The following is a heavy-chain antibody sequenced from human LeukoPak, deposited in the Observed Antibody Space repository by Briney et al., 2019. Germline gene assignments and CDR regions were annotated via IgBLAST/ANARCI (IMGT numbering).Heavy chain of an antibody. V-gene: IGHV3-21*06. CDR1: GFNFSNYS. Sequence: GGSLRLFCGASGFNFSNYSMNWVRQAPGKGLEWVSSIGSSGSYIYYADSVKGRFTISRDNAKNSLYLQMNSLRGEDTAVYYCARGGRRFWGQGTLVTVSS. D-gene: IGHD3-16*01. J-gene: IGHJ4*02. CDR2: IGSSGSYI. CDR3: ARGGRRF.